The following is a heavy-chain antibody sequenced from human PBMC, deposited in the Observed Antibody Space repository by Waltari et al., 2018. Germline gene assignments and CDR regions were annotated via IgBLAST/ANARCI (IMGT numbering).Heavy chain of an antibody. J-gene: IGHJ5*02. CDR3: ARCIAVAGTRRWFDP. CDR1: GFTFEDYT. D-gene: IGHD6-19*01. CDR2: ISWDGGST. Sequence: EVQLVESGGVVVQPGGSLGRSCSAHGFTFEDYTMNWVRQDTGKGLEWVSLISWDGGSTYYADALKGRFTISRDNSKNSLYLQMNSLRTEDTAVYYCARCIAVAGTRRWFDPWGQGTLVTVSS. V-gene: IGHV3-43*01.